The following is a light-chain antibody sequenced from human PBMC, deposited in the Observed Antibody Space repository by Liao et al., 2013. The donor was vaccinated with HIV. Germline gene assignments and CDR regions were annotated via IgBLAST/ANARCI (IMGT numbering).Light chain of an antibody. J-gene: IGLJ3*02. V-gene: IGLV3-1*01. CDR2: QDN. CDR3: QAWDSNTWV. CDR1: KLGDKY. Sequence: YELTQPPSVSVSPGQTASITCSGDKLGDKYACWYHQKPGQSPVLVIYQDNKRPSGIPERFSGSNSGNTATLTISGTQAMDEADYYCQAWDSNTWVFGGGTKLTVL.